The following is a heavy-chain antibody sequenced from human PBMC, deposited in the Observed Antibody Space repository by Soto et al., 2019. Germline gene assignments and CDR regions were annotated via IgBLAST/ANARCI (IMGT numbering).Heavy chain of an antibody. Sequence: QLQLRESGPGLVQPSGTLSLTCDVSGDSLTNNHWWSWVRQAPGKGLEWIGEIWHTGRPNYNPSLKSRVAISIDKSKNQFSLKLSSVTAADTAVYYCVRDSRTGCSSINCYMLWGQGTLVTVSS. D-gene: IGHD2-15*01. CDR2: IWHTGRP. CDR1: GDSLTNNHW. J-gene: IGHJ4*02. V-gene: IGHV4-4*02. CDR3: VRDSRTGCSSINCYML.